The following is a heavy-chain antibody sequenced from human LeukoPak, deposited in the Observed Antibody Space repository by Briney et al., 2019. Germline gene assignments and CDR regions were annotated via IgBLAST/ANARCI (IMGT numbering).Heavy chain of an antibody. CDR1: GGSISSSSYF. CDR2: VYYSGST. CDR3: ARHVALGGGSFGN. V-gene: IGHV4-39*01. Sequence: MSSETLSLTCTVSGGSISSSSYFGGWIRQPPGKRLEWIGSVYYSGSTYYNPSLKSRVTISVDTSKNQFSLKLSSVTAEDTAIYYCARHVALGGGSFGNWGQGTLVSVSS. D-gene: IGHD3-16*01. J-gene: IGHJ4*02.